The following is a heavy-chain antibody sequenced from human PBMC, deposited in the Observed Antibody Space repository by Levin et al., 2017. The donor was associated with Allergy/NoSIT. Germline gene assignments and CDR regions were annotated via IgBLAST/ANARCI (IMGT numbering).Heavy chain of an antibody. CDR1: GFTFSSYA. V-gene: IGHV3-23*01. Sequence: GSLRLSCAASGFTFSSYAMSWVRQAPGKGLEWVSTVSGSGGSTYYADSVKGRFTISRDNSKNTLYLQMNSLRAEDTAVYYCAKEHFGDYDYYFDYWGQGTLVTVSS. J-gene: IGHJ4*02. D-gene: IGHD4-17*01. CDR3: AKEHFGDYDYYFDY. CDR2: VSGSGGST.